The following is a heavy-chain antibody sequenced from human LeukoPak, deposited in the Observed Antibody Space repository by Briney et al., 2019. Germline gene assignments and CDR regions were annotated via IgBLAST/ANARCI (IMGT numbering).Heavy chain of an antibody. V-gene: IGHV4-39*01. CDR1: GGSISSNTYF. D-gene: IGHD5/OR15-5a*01. CDR3: ATSDTVSTYNWFDP. Sequence: SETLSLTCNVSGGSISSNTYFWGWIRRPPGKGLEWIGSIRYSGSTYYNPSLKSRVTISVDTSKNQSSLNLSSLTAAATAVYYCATSDTVSTYNWFDPWGQGTLVKVS. J-gene: IGHJ5*02. CDR2: IRYSGST.